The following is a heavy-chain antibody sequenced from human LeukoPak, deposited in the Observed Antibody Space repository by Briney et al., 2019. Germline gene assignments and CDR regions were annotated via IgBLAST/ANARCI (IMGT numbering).Heavy chain of an antibody. CDR2: IKSKTDSETT. V-gene: IGHV3-15*01. J-gene: IGHJ1*01. CDR3: TTVPPQL. D-gene: IGHD1-1*01. CDR1: GFTFSNSW. Sequence: GGPLSLSCAASGFTFSNSWMSWVRQPPGKGLEWVGRIKSKTDSETTAYAAPVTGTFTISTNDSNNTLYLQMNTLKTEDTSEYSCTTVPPQLWGQGTLVTVSS.